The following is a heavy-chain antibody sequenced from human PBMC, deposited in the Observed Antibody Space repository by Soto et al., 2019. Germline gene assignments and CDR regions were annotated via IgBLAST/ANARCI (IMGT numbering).Heavy chain of an antibody. V-gene: IGHV1-46*01. J-gene: IGHJ3*02. D-gene: IGHD6-19*01. CDR2: INPSGGST. Sequence: GLEWMGIINPSGGSTSYAQKFQGRVTMTRDTSTSTVYMELSSLRSEDTAVYYCALIVVPDEAVDGVGAFDIWGKGTMVTVSS. CDR3: ALIVVPDEAVDGVGAFDI.